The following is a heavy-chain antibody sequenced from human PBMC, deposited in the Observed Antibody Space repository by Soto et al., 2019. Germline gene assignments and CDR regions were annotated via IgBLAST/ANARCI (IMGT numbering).Heavy chain of an antibody. CDR1: GGSISSSSYY. CDR3: ARVEVGYSYGLNWFDP. CDR2: IYYRGST. J-gene: IGHJ5*02. V-gene: IGHV4-39*07. D-gene: IGHD5-18*01. Sequence: SETLSLTCTVSGGSISSSSYYWGWIRQPPGKGLEWIGSIYYRGSTYYNPSLKSRVTISVDTSKNQFSLKLSSVTAADTAVYYCARVEVGYSYGLNWFDPWGQGTLVTVSS.